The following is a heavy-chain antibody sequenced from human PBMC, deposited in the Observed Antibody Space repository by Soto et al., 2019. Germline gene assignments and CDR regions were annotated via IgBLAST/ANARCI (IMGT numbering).Heavy chain of an antibody. D-gene: IGHD6-19*01. CDR3: ARAPSSGFPYHYYYGMDV. J-gene: IGHJ6*02. V-gene: IGHV4-59*01. CDR1: GGSISSYY. Sequence: QVQLQESGPGLVKPSETLSLTCTVSGGSISSYYWSWIRQPPGKGLEWIGYIYYSGSTNYNPSLKSRVTISVDTSKNQFSLKLSSVTAADTAVYYCARAPSSGFPYHYYYGMDVWGQGTTVTVSS. CDR2: IYYSGST.